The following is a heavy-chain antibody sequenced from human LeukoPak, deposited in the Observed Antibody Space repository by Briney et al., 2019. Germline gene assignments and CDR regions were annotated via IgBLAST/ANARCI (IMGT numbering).Heavy chain of an antibody. CDR1: GYTFTGYY. J-gene: IGHJ1*01. CDR2: INPNSGGT. V-gene: IGHV1-2*02. Sequence: ASVKVSCKASGYTFTGYYMHWVRQAPGQGLEWMGWINPNSGGTNYAQKFQGRVTMTRDTSISTAYMELSRLRSDDTAVYYCAEIIAYYDSSGEKEYFQHWGQGTLVTVSS. D-gene: IGHD3-22*01. CDR3: AEIIAYYDSSGEKEYFQH.